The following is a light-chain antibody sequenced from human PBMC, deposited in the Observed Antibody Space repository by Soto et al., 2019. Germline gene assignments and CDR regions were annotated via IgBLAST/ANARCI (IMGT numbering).Light chain of an antibody. J-gene: IGKJ5*01. CDR2: DAS. V-gene: IGKV3-11*01. CDR1: QSVSSY. Sequence: EIVLTQSPATLSLSPGERATLSCRASQSVSSYLAWYQQEPGQAPRLLIYDASNRATGIPARFSGSGSGTDFTLTISSLEPEDFAVYYCQQRSYPITFGQGTRLEIK. CDR3: QQRSYPIT.